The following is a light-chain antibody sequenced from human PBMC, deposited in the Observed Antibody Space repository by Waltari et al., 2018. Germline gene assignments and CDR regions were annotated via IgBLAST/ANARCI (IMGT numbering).Light chain of an antibody. CDR1: HIVSSY. CDR2: DAS. CDR3: QQRTNWPRNT. J-gene: IGKJ2*01. Sequence: EIVLTQSPATLSLSPVDRAPLSCRASHIVSSYLAWYQQKPGQTPRLLIYDASNRATGVPARFSGSESGTDFTLTISSLEPEDFAVYFCQQRTNWPRNTFGQGTKLEIK. V-gene: IGKV3-11*01.